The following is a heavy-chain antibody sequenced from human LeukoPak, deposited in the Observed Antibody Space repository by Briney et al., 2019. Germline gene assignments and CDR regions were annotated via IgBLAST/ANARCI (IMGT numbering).Heavy chain of an antibody. Sequence: PSENLSLTCTVSGGSISSSSYYWGWIRQPPGKGLEWIGSIYYSGSTYYNPSLKSRVTISVDTSKNQFSLKLSSVTAADTAVYYCARARTTVTTFDYWGQGTLVTVSS. CDR1: GGSISSSSYY. V-gene: IGHV4-39*07. D-gene: IGHD4-17*01. CDR2: IYYSGST. CDR3: ARARTTVTTFDY. J-gene: IGHJ4*02.